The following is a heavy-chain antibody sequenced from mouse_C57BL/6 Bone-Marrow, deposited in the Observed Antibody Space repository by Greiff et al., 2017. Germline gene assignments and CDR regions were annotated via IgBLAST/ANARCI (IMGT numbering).Heavy chain of an antibody. J-gene: IGHJ3*01. V-gene: IGHV1-84*01. CDR3: ARKGTLFFYYGSSPWFAY. Sequence: QVQLQQSGPELVKPGASVKISCKASGYTFTDYYINWVKQRPGQGLEWIGWIYPGSGNTKYNEKFKGKATLTVDTSSSTAYMQLSSLTSEDSAVYFCARKGTLFFYYGSSPWFAYWGQGTLVTVSA. D-gene: IGHD1-1*01. CDR1: GYTFTDYY. CDR2: IYPGSGNT.